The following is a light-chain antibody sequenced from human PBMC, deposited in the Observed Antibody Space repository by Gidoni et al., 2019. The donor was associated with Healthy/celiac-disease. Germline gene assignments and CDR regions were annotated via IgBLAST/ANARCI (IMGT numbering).Light chain of an antibody. CDR1: KLGDKY. J-gene: IGLJ2*01. Sequence: FEPDPAPSRFLSPGQTASITCSGDKLGDKYACWYQQKPGQSPVLVIYQDSKRPSGIPERFSGSNSGNTATLTISGTQAMDEADYYCQAWDSSTAVFGGGTKLTVL. V-gene: IGLV3-1*01. CDR2: QDS. CDR3: QAWDSSTAV.